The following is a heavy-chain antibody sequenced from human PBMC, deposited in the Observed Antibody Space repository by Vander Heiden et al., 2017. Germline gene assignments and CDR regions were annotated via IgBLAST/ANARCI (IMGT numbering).Heavy chain of an antibody. D-gene: IGHD3-10*01. Sequence: EVQLLESGGGLVKPGGSLRLSCAASGFPFSSYAMSWVRQAPGKGLEWVSAISGSGGSTYYADSVKGRFTISRDNSKNTLYLQMNSLRAEDTAVYYCAKTPTNYGSGSYPYYFDYWGQGTLVTVSS. CDR3: AKTPTNYGSGSYPYYFDY. CDR1: GFPFSSYA. CDR2: ISGSGGST. V-gene: IGHV3-23*01. J-gene: IGHJ4*02.